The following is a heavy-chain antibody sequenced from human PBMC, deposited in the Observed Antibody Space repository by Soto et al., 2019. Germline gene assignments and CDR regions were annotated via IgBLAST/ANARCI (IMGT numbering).Heavy chain of an antibody. V-gene: IGHV1-2*02. Sequence: ASVKVSCKASGYTFTGYYMHCVRQAPGQGLEWMGWINPNSGGTNYAQKFQGRVTMTRDTSISTAYMELSRLRSDDTAVYYCARDLGSPYGMDVWGQGTTVTVSS. D-gene: IGHD3-10*01. J-gene: IGHJ6*02. CDR2: INPNSGGT. CDR1: GYTFTGYY. CDR3: ARDLGSPYGMDV.